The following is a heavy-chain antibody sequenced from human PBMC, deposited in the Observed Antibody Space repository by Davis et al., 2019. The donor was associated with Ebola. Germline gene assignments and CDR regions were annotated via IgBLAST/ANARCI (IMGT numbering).Heavy chain of an antibody. CDR3: ARDPSSYDSAGWGF. J-gene: IGHJ4*02. CDR1: GFTISSSY. D-gene: IGHD3-22*01. V-gene: IGHV3-53*01. CDR2: LYSAGAS. Sequence: PGGSLRLSCAASGFTISSSYMSWVRRAPGEGLEWVSSLYSAGASYYADFMKGRFTVTRDASKNTLYLQMNSLRAEDTAVYYCARDPSSYDSAGWGFWGQGTLVTVSS.